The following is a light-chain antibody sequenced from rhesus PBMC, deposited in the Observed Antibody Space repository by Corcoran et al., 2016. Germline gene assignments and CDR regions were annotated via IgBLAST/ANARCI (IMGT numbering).Light chain of an antibody. J-gene: IGKJ1*01. Sequence: DIQMTQSPSSLSASVGDRVTITCQASQGISNWLAWYQQKPGKAPKLLIYAASRLQSGVPSRFSGSGSWTAFTLTISSLQPEDFATYYCQQHNSNPRTFGQGTKVEIK. V-gene: IGKV1-33*02. CDR2: AAS. CDR1: QGISNW. CDR3: QQHNSNPRT.